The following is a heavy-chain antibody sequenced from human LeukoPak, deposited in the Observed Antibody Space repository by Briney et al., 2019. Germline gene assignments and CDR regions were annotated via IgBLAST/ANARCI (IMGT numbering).Heavy chain of an antibody. J-gene: IGHJ5*02. CDR1: GYTFTGYY. V-gene: IGHV1-2*02. D-gene: IGHD6-13*01. Sequence: ASVKVSCKASGYTFTGYYMHWVRQAPGQGLEWMGWIYPNSGGTNYAQKFQGRVTMTRDTSISTAYMDLSRLRSDDTAVYYCVRVVRRAAAHAGNWFDPWGQGTLVTVSS. CDR2: IYPNSGGT. CDR3: VRVVRRAAAHAGNWFDP.